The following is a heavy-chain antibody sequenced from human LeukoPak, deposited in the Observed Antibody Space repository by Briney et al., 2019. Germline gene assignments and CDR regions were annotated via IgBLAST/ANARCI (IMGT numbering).Heavy chain of an antibody. CDR1: GGSISSDTYY. Sequence: SETLSLTCTVCGGSISSDTYYWSWIRQPAGKGLEWIGRIYASGNTNYSPSLKGRVTISVDTSKNQFSLKLNSVTAADTAVYYCAGTRRYCSGGSCYNWFDPWGQGTLVTVSS. V-gene: IGHV4-61*02. CDR2: IYASGNT. CDR3: AGTRRYCSGGSCYNWFDP. J-gene: IGHJ5*02. D-gene: IGHD2-15*01.